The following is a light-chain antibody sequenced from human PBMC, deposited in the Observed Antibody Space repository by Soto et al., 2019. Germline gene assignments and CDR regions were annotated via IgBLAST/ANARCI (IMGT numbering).Light chain of an antibody. CDR3: CSYAVSNTFWV. V-gene: IGLV2-11*01. J-gene: IGLJ3*02. CDR1: SSDVGGYNY. Sequence: QSALTQSRSVSGSPGQSVTISCTGTSSDVGGYNYVSWYQQHPGKAPKVMIYDVSRRPSGVPDRFSGSKSGNTASLTISGLQAEDEADYYCCSYAVSNTFWVFGGGTKLTVL. CDR2: DVS.